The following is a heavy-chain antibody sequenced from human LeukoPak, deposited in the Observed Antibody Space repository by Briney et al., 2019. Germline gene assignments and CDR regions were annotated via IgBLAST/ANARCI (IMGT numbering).Heavy chain of an antibody. D-gene: IGHD6-25*01. V-gene: IGHV3-53*01. CDR1: GLTAGSNY. CDR2: IYSGGST. Sequence: GGSRRSSCEASGLTAGSNYMTWVGKAQGKGLEWVSVIYSGGSTYYADSVKGRFTISRDNSKNTLYLQMNSLRAEDTAVYYCARGRPGSVDYWGQGTLVTVSS. J-gene: IGHJ4*02. CDR3: ARGRPGSVDY.